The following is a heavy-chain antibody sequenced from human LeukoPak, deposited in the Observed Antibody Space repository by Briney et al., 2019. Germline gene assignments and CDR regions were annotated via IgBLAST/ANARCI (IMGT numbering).Heavy chain of an antibody. CDR1: GYPFTGYY. J-gene: IGHJ4*02. CDR3: ARTSGYDFGTDFDY. Sequence: ASVKVSCKASGYPFTGYYLHWLRQAPGQGLEWMGWINPDSGGTDYEQKFQGRVTMTRDTSISTAYMELSRLRSDDTAVYYCARTSGYDFGTDFDYWGQGTLVTVSS. D-gene: IGHD5-12*01. V-gene: IGHV1-2*02. CDR2: INPDSGGT.